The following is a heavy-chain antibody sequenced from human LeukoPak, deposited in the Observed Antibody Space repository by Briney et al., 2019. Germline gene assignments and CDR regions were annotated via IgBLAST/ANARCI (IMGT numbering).Heavy chain of an antibody. D-gene: IGHD3-9*01. CDR1: GGTFSSYA. CDR3: ARVPLVLRYFDWSTQPLDY. Sequence: SVNVSCKASGGTFSSYAISWVRQAPGQGREWMGGIIPIFGTANYAQKFQGRVTIPADESTSTAYMELSSLRSEDTAVYYCARVPLVLRYFDWSTQPLDYWGQGTLVTVSS. J-gene: IGHJ4*02. V-gene: IGHV1-69*01. CDR2: IIPIFGTA.